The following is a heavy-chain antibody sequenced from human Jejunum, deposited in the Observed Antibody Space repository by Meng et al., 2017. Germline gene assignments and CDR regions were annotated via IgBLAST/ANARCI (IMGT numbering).Heavy chain of an antibody. CDR2: AYHSGTV. J-gene: IGHJ5*02. CDR3: ARAKSDGGYFPNWFDP. Sequence: QGRLEEYGPGLVKPSEILSLTCTVSDVSITTYNEAWIRQPPGKGLECIGYAYHSGTVNYNPSLKSRVSISVDTSKNQFSLKLNSVTAADTAIYYCARAKSDGGYFPNWFDPWGQGTLVTVSS. V-gene: IGHV4-59*01. D-gene: IGHD3-22*01. CDR1: DVSITTYN.